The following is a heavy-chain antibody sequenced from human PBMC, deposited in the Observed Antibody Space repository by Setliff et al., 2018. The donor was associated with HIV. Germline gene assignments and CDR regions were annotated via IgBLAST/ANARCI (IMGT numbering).Heavy chain of an antibody. CDR1: AFTFSTFA. V-gene: IGHV3-30*07. CDR3: ARDFCGSSCSSGYGYFDH. D-gene: IGHD2-15*01. J-gene: IGHJ4*02. Sequence: GGSLRLSCEVSAFTFSTFAMHWVRQAPGKGPEWVGVISNDGSDQRYAESVKGRFTISRDNARNSLYLEMNSLRADDTAVYYCARDFCGSSCSSGYGYFDHWGQGTPVTVSS. CDR2: ISNDGSDQ.